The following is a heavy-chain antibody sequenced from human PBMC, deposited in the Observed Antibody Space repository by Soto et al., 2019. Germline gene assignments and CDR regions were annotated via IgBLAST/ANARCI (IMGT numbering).Heavy chain of an antibody. CDR3: TAETYCGGGSCPEY. J-gene: IGHJ4*02. Sequence: EVQLVESGGGLVEPGGSLRLTCAVSGAPFSGHWMSWVRQAPGKGLEWVARIKSKKDGGTIEYAAPVKGRHTISRDDARNTLYLQMNSLKTEDTAIYYCTAETYCGGGSCPEYWGQGTLVTVSS. CDR1: GAPFSGHW. CDR2: IKSKKDGGTI. D-gene: IGHD2-15*01. V-gene: IGHV3-15*01.